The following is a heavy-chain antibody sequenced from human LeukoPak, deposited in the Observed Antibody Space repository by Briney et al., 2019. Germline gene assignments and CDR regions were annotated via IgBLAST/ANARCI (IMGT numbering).Heavy chain of an antibody. J-gene: IGHJ5*02. CDR2: INPSGGSP. D-gene: IGHD3-3*01. CDR3: ARNYDGGWFDP. Sequence: ASVKVSCKASGYTFTNYYIHWVRQAPGQGLEWMGIINPSGGSPTYAQNFQGRVTMTRGTSTSTVYMELSSLRSEDTAVYYCARNYDGGWFDPWGQGTLVTVSP. CDR1: GYTFTNYY. V-gene: IGHV1-46*01.